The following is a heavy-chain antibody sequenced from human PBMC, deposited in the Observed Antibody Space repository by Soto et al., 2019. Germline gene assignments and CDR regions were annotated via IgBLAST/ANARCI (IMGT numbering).Heavy chain of an antibody. J-gene: IGHJ4*02. CDR1: GFSFNNYW. CDR2: IYSGGST. V-gene: IGHV3-66*01. CDR3: ARGLYSGWHYFDY. Sequence: GGSLRLSCAASGFSFNNYWMHWVRQAPGKGLEWVSVIYSGGSTYYADSVKGRFTISRDNSKNTLYLQMNSLRAEDTAVYYCARGLYSGWHYFDYWGQGTLVTVSS. D-gene: IGHD5-12*01.